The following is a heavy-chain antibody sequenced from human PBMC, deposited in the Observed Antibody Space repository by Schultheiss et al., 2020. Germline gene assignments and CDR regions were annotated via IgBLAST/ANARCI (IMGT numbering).Heavy chain of an antibody. Sequence: SETLSLTCAVYGGSFSGYYWSWIRQPPGKGLEWIGEINHSGSTNYNPSLKSRVTISVDTSKNQFSLKLSSVTAADTAVYYCARKTIFGVVSMLSWFDPWGQGTLVTVSS. CDR3: ARKTIFGVVSMLSWFDP. D-gene: IGHD3-3*01. V-gene: IGHV4-34*01. CDR2: INHSGST. CDR1: GGSFSGYY. J-gene: IGHJ5*02.